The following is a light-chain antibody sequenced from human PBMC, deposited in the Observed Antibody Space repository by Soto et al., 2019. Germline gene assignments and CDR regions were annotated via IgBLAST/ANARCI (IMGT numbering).Light chain of an antibody. CDR2: KAT. J-gene: IGKJ2*01. CDR3: QQYNDYQYT. Sequence: DIEMMQSPSTLSASVGDRVTITCRASQSITTWLAWYQQKPGKAPKLLIYKATNVHTGVPSRFSGSGSGTEFSLTISSLQPEDFAIYYCQQYNDYQYTFGQGTRLEIK. V-gene: IGKV1-5*03. CDR1: QSITTW.